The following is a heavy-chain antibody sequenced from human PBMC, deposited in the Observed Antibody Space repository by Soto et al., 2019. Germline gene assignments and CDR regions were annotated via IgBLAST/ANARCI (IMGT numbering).Heavy chain of an antibody. CDR3: ARLNSGWHQTFDS. D-gene: IGHD6-25*01. V-gene: IGHV4-31*03. J-gene: IGHJ4*02. CDR2: ISYSGST. Sequence: QVQLESSGPGLVKPSQTLSLTCTVSGGSISSVGYFWTWIRQHPAKGLEWIGHISYSGSTYFIPSLWSRLSMSVDTSKNQFSLNLTSVTVADTALYYCARLNSGWHQTFDSWGQGTLVTVSS. CDR1: GGSISSVGYF.